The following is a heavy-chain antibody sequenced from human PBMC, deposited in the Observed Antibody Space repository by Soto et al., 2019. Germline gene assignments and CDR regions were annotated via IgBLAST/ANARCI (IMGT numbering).Heavy chain of an antibody. D-gene: IGHD3-10*01. J-gene: IGHJ4*02. V-gene: IGHV4-4*02. Sequence: SETLSLTCAVSGVSISSGNWWTWVHQSPQRGLEYIGEIFHDGTANYYPSFERRVAISVDTSKNQFSLKLTSVTAADTAIYFCARLVYDTRLNYMYFDFWGQGTLVTVSS. CDR1: GVSISSGNW. CDR3: ARLVYDTRLNYMYFDF. CDR2: IFHDGTA.